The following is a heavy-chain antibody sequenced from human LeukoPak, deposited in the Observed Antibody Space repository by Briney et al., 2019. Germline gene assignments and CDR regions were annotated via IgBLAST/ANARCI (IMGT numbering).Heavy chain of an antibody. Sequence: GASVKVSCKASGGTFSSYAISWVRQAPGQGLEWMGGIIPIFGTANYAQKFQGRVTITADKSTSTAYMELSSLRSEDTAVYYCARDSYCSDGSCYSLTFDPWGQGTLVTVSS. D-gene: IGHD2-15*01. CDR1: GGTFSSYA. CDR2: IIPIFGTA. CDR3: ARDSYCSDGSCYSLTFDP. J-gene: IGHJ5*02. V-gene: IGHV1-69*06.